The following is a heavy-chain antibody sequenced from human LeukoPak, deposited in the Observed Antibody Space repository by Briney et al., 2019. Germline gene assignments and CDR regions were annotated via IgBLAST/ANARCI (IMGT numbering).Heavy chain of an antibody. CDR2: IYHSGST. D-gene: IGHD1-26*01. CDR1: GGSISSGGYS. Sequence: SETLSLTCAVSGGSISSGGYSWSWIRQPPGKGLEWIGYIYHSGSTYYNPSLKSRVTISVDRSKNQFSLKLSSVTAADTAVYYCARGHYSGSTRNYFDYWGQGTLVTVSS. CDR3: ARGHYSGSTRNYFDY. V-gene: IGHV4-30-2*01. J-gene: IGHJ4*02.